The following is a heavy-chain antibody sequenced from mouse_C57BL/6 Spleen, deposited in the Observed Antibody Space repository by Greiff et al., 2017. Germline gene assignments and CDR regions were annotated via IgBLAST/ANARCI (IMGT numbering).Heavy chain of an antibody. CDR2: IDPSDSYT. CDR1: GYTFTSYW. CDR3: ARVGGGLYWYFDV. V-gene: IGHV1-69*01. J-gene: IGHJ1*03. Sequence: QVQLQQPGAELVMPGASVKLSCKASGYTFTSYWMHWVKQRPGQGLEWIGEIDPSDSYTNYNQKFKGKSTLTVDKSSSTAYMQLSSLTSEDSAVYYCARVGGGLYWYFDVWGTGTTVTVSS.